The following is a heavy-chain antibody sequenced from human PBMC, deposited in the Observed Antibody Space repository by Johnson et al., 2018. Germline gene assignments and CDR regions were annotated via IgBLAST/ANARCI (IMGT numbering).Heavy chain of an antibody. V-gene: IGHV3-30-3*01. CDR1: GFTFSSYA. CDR2: ISDDGSNK. J-gene: IGHJ1*01. D-gene: IGHD4-17*01. CDR3: ARAQGGDYLAEYFQH. Sequence: QVQLVQSGGRVVQPGRSLRLSCSASGFTFSSYAMHWVRQAPGEGLEWVAVISDDGSNKFYAESVKGRFTISRDNSKYTVYLQMHSLKAEDTAVFYCARAQGGDYLAEYFQHWGQGTLVTVSS.